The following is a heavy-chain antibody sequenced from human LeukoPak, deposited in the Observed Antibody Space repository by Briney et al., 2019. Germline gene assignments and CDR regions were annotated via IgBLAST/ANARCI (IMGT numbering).Heavy chain of an antibody. D-gene: IGHD5-24*01. CDR1: GYTFTSYG. CDR3: ARVSLDGYHQGDI. J-gene: IGHJ3*02. CDR2: IIPIFGTA. V-gene: IGHV1-69*06. Sequence: ASVKVSCKASGYTFTSYGISWVRQAPGQGLEWMGGIIPIFGTANYAQKFQGRVTITADKSTSTAYMELSSLRSEDTAVYYCARVSLDGYHQGDIWGQGTMVTVSS.